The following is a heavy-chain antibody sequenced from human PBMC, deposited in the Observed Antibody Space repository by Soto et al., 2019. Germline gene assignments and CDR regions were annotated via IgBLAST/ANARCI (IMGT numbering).Heavy chain of an antibody. CDR1: VDSVSSNSAA. CDR3: ARGESIAVAGDYYYYGMDV. V-gene: IGHV6-1*01. CDR2: TYYRSKWYN. D-gene: IGHD6-19*01. Sequence: SQTLSLTCAISVDSVSSNSAAWNWIRQSPSRGLEWLGRTYYRSKWYNDYAVSVKSRITINPDTSKNQFSLQLNSVTPEDTAVYYCARGESIAVAGDYYYYGMDVWGQGTTVTVSS. J-gene: IGHJ6*02.